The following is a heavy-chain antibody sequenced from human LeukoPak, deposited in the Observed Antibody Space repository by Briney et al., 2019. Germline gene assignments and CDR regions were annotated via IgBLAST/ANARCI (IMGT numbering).Heavy chain of an antibody. Sequence: SETLSLTCTVSGYSISSGYYWGWIRQPPGKGLEWIGSIYHSGSTYYNPSPKSRVTISVDTSKNQFSLKLSSVTAADTAVYYCARGAVTTIHFDYWGQGTLVTVSS. CDR3: ARGAVTTIHFDY. V-gene: IGHV4-38-2*02. J-gene: IGHJ4*02. D-gene: IGHD4-17*01. CDR1: GYSISSGYY. CDR2: IYHSGST.